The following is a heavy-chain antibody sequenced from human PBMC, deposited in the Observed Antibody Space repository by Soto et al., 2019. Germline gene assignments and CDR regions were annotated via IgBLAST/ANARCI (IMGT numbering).Heavy chain of an antibody. CDR3: AVVPAANGHYGMDV. Sequence: GGSLRLSCAASGYTFSSYSMNWVRQAPGKGLEWVSYISSSSSTIYYADSVKGRFAISRDNAKNSLYLQMNSLRAEDTAVYYCAVVPAANGHYGMDVWGQGTTVTVSS. V-gene: IGHV3-48*01. CDR2: ISSSSSTI. D-gene: IGHD2-2*01. CDR1: GYTFSSYS. J-gene: IGHJ6*02.